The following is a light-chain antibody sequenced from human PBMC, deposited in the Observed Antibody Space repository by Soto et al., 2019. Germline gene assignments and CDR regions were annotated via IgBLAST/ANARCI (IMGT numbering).Light chain of an antibody. Sequence: EIVMTQSPATLSVSPGERATLSCRASQSISSKLAWYQKKPGQAPRLLIYGASARASGISARFSGSGSVTEFTLTISSLQSEDFAVYYCQQYSDWPMYTFGQGTKLEIK. CDR2: GAS. CDR1: QSISSK. V-gene: IGKV3-15*01. CDR3: QQYSDWPMYT. J-gene: IGKJ2*01.